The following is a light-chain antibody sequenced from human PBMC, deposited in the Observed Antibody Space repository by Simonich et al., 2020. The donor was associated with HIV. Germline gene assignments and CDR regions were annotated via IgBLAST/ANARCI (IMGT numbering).Light chain of an antibody. CDR2: DVS. Sequence: QSALTQPRSVSGSPGQSVTISCTGTSSDVGGYNYVSWYQQHPGKAPKLMIYDVSKRPSEVPDRFSGSKSGNTASLTISGLQAEDETNYYCCSYAGTYTYVFGTGTKVTVL. V-gene: IGLV2-11*01. CDR1: SSDVGGYNY. CDR3: CSYAGTYTYV. J-gene: IGLJ1*01.